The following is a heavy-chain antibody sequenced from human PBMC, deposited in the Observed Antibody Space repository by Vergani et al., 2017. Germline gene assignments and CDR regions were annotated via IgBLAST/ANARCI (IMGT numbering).Heavy chain of an antibody. J-gene: IGHJ6*03. CDR3: ARVSTMTTVTTSKYYYMDV. Sequence: EVQLVESGGGLVQPGGSLRLSCAASGFTFSSYEMNWVRQAPGKGLERVSYISSSGSTIYYADSVKGRFTISRDNAKNSLYLQMNSLRAEDTAVYYCARVSTMTTVTTSKYYYMDVWGKGTTVTVSS. V-gene: IGHV3-48*03. CDR1: GFTFSSYE. CDR2: ISSSGSTI. D-gene: IGHD4-11*01.